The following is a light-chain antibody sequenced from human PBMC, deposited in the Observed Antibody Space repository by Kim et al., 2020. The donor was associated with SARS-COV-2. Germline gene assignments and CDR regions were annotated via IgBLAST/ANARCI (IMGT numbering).Light chain of an antibody. CDR2: KDS. CDR3: QSADSSGTYV. Sequence: SPGQTARITCSGDALPKQYAYWYQQKPGQAPVLVIYKDSERPSGIPERFSGSSSGTTVTLTISGVQAEDEADYYCQSADSSGTYVVGTGTKVTVL. J-gene: IGLJ1*01. V-gene: IGLV3-25*03. CDR1: ALPKQY.